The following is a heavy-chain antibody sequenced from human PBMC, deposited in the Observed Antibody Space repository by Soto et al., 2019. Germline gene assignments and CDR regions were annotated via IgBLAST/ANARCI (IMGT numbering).Heavy chain of an antibody. CDR1: GFTFSSYV. CDR3: AKRRSGPKHYDAFDT. Sequence: GGSLRLSCAASGFTFSSYVMTWVRQAPGKGLEWVSSITGSGDSTYYADSVKGRFTVSRDNSKNTLYVEMNSLRAEDTAVYYSAKRRSGPKHYDAFDTWGQGTMVTVS. CDR2: ITGSGDST. D-gene: IGHD6-19*01. J-gene: IGHJ3*02. V-gene: IGHV3-23*01.